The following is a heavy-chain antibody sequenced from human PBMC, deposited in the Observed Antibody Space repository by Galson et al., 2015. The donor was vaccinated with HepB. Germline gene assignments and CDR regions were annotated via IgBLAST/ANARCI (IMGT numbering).Heavy chain of an antibody. CDR1: GFTFDDYA. D-gene: IGHD3-22*01. CDR3: AKAQDSVDRYYYDSSGYGA. Sequence: SLRLSCAASGFTFDDYAMHWVQQAPGKGLEWVSGISWNSGSIGYADSVKGQFTISRDNAKNSLYLQMNSLRAEDTALYYCAKAQDSVDRYYYDSSGYGAWDQGTLATVSS. V-gene: IGHV3-9*01. CDR2: ISWNSGSI. J-gene: IGHJ5*02.